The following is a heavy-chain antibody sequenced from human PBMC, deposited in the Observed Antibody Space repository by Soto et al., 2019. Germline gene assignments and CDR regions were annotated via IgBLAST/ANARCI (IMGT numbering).Heavy chain of an antibody. CDR1: GFIFSSYA. CDR3: AKWSGSGSFYNTPFAS. CDR2: ISYDGTNK. D-gene: IGHD3-10*01. V-gene: IGHV3-30*18. J-gene: IGHJ4*02. Sequence: QVQLMESGGGVVQPGRSLRLSCAASGFIFSSYAMHWVRQSPGKGLEWMAVISYDGTNKYYADSVKGRFTISRDNSKNTLYLQMNTLRIEDTAVYHCAKWSGSGSFYNTPFASWGQGTLVSVSS.